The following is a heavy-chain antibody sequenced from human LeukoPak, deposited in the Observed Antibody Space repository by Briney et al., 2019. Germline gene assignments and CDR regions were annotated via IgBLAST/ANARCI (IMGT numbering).Heavy chain of an antibody. J-gene: IGHJ4*02. CDR2: FGISGTI. V-gene: IGHV3-48*01. CDR3: TGYGVYPY. CDR1: GFTVNTYG. D-gene: IGHD4-17*01. Sequence: PGGSLRLSCAASGFTVNTYGMHWVRQAPGEGPEWIAYFGISGTIYYADSVRGRFTISRDNAKNSLFLQMNSLRVDDTAIYYCTGYGVYPYWGQGTPVTVSS.